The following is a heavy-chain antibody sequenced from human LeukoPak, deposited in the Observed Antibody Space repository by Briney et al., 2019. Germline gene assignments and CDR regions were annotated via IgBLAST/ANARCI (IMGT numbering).Heavy chain of an antibody. Sequence: GGSLRLSCAASGFTFSSYAMNWVRQAPGKGLEWVSTISGSGGSTYYADSVKGRFTISRDSSKNTLFLQMNSLRADDTAVFYCCTGYFDYWGQGTLVTVSS. D-gene: IGHD2-8*02. CDR2: ISGSGGST. V-gene: IGHV3-23*01. CDR1: GFTFSSYA. J-gene: IGHJ4*02. CDR3: CTGYFDY.